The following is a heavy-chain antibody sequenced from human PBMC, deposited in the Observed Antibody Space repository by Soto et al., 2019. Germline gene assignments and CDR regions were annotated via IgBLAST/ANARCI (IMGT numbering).Heavy chain of an antibody. D-gene: IGHD3-22*01. V-gene: IGHV1-69*12. CDR1: GGTFSSYA. CDR3: ARDRGPSSGYYPYWFDP. Sequence: QVQLVQSGAEVKKPGSSVKVSCKASGGTFSSYAISWVRQAPGQGLEWMGEIIPIFGTANYAQKFQGRVTITADESTSTAYMELRSLGSEDTAVYYCARDRGPSSGYYPYWFDPWGQGTLVTVSS. J-gene: IGHJ5*02. CDR2: IIPIFGTA.